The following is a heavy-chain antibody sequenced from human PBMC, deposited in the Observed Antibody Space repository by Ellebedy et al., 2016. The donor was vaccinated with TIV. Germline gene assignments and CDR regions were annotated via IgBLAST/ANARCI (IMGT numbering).Heavy chain of an antibody. CDR3: TRLGAGATGWYYFHY. J-gene: IGHJ4*02. V-gene: IGHV5-51*01. D-gene: IGHD6-19*01. CDR2: IFPDDSDI. Sequence: KVSCKASGYIYTNFWIGWVRQMPGKGLEWMGLIFPDDSDIRPSPSFQGQVTLSVDKSISTAYLHWNSLQASDPAMYYCTRLGAGATGWYYFHYWGQGTLVTVSS. CDR1: GYIYTNFW.